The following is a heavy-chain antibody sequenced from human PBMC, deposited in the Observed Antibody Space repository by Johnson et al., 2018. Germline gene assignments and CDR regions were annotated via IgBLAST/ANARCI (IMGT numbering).Heavy chain of an antibody. J-gene: IGHJ1*01. CDR3: ARDSWGFNYAEYFQH. CDR1: GFSVSSNY. Sequence: EVQLVETGGGLIQPGGSLRLSCAASGFSVSSNYMSWVRQAPGKGLEWVSVIYSSGSIYYADSVKGRFTISRDNSKNTLYLQMNSLRAEDTAVYYCARDSWGFNYAEYFQHWGQGTLVTVSS. CDR2: IYSSGSI. V-gene: IGHV3-53*02. D-gene: IGHD5-24*01.